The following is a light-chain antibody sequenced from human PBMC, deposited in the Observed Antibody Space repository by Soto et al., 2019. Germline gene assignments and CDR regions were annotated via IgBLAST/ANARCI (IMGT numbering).Light chain of an antibody. CDR1: QSVSSNY. Sequence: EIVLTQSPGTLSLSPGERATLSCRASQSVSSNYLACYQQKPRQAPRLLIYGASRGAAGIPDRCSGSGSGTVFTLTISRLEHDDVAVYFCQQYGRSPMFTFGQGTKLEVK. J-gene: IGKJ2*01. CDR3: QQYGRSPMFT. CDR2: GAS. V-gene: IGKV3-20*01.